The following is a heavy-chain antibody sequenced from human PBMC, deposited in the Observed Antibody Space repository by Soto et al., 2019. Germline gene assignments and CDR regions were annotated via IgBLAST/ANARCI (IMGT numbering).Heavy chain of an antibody. J-gene: IGHJ4*02. Sequence: XSLRLSCAASGFTFRSYSMHWVLQAPGKGLEWVSYISSSSSTIYYADSVKGRFTISRDNAKNSLYLQMNSLRAEDTAVYYCARDKGRSPLDYWGQGTLVTVSS. CDR1: GFTFRSYS. V-gene: IGHV3-48*01. D-gene: IGHD2-15*01. CDR2: ISSSSSTI. CDR3: ARDKGRSPLDY.